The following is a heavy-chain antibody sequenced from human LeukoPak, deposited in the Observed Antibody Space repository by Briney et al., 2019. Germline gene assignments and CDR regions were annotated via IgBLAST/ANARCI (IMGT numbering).Heavy chain of an antibody. Sequence: PGGSLRLSCAASGFTFSTYGMYWVRQAPGRGLEGVAVIWYDGSNKYYADSVKGRFTISRDNSRDTLFLQMNSLRAEDTAVYFCAKEKKYYYDGTGYPGYDYWGQGTLVTVSS. D-gene: IGHD3-22*01. CDR2: IWYDGSNK. CDR1: GFTFSTYG. V-gene: IGHV3-33*06. J-gene: IGHJ4*02. CDR3: AKEKKYYYDGTGYPGYDY.